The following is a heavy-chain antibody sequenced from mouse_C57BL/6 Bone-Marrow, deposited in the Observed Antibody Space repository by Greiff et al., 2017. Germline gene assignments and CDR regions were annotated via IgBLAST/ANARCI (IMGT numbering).Heavy chain of an antibody. J-gene: IGHJ1*03. Sequence: VQLQQSGAELVKPGASVKLSCTASGFNIKDYYMHWVKQRTEQGLEWIGRIDPEDGETKYAPKFQGKATITADTSSNTAYLQLSSLRSEDAAVDYCATPSYGSSYGYWYFDVWGTGTTVTVSS. D-gene: IGHD1-1*01. V-gene: IGHV14-2*01. CDR3: ATPSYGSSYGYWYFDV. CDR2: IDPEDGET. CDR1: GFNIKDYY.